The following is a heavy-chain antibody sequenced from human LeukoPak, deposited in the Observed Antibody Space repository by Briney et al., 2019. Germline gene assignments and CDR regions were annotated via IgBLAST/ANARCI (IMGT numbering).Heavy chain of an antibody. CDR1: GFTFSDYY. V-gene: IGHV3-11*01. D-gene: IGHD3-10*01. CDR2: ISNSGSAT. Sequence: GGSLRLSCAASGFTFSDYYISWIRQAPGKGLAWVSSISNSGSATYYADSMKGRSTISRDNAKNSVYLEMNSLRDDDAAVYYCARDLEDYYASGTYYAVDYWGQGTLVTVSS. J-gene: IGHJ4*02. CDR3: ARDLEDYYASGTYYAVDY.